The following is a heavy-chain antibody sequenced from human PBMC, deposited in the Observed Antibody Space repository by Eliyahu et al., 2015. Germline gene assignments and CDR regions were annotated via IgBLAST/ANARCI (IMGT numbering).Heavy chain of an antibody. D-gene: IGHD6-19*01. CDR3: ARRSYSNGWQYSFDY. Sequence: QVPLQESGPRLVKPSETLSLSCSVSDDSINYYYWTWIRQPPGQGLEWIGYIYPGGSTNYNPSLQSRVSISVDTSRKQFSLNLTSVTAADTAVYYCARRSYSNGWQYSFDYWGQGTLVTVSS. CDR1: DDSINYYY. V-gene: IGHV4-4*09. J-gene: IGHJ4*02. CDR2: IYPGGST.